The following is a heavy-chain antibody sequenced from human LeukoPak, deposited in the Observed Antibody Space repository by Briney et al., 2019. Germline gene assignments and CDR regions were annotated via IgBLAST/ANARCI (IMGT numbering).Heavy chain of an antibody. CDR2: IYNSGSN. J-gene: IGHJ3*02. CDR1: GGSISSYY. Sequence: PSEALSLTCTVSGGSISSYYWSWIRQPPGKGLEWVWYIYNSGSNKYNPPLKSRVTISVDMSKNQSSLIRSTVAAADTAVYYCARHAVAVTGDAFDIWGQGTMVTASS. CDR3: ARHAVAVTGDAFDI. D-gene: IGHD6-19*01. V-gene: IGHV4-59*08.